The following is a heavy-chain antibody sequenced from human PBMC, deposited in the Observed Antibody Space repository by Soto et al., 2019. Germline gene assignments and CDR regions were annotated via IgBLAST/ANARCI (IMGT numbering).Heavy chain of an antibody. CDR3: ARRPRSYDFWSGYQDWFDP. D-gene: IGHD3-3*01. CDR1: GGSISSSSYY. J-gene: IGHJ5*02. V-gene: IGHV4-39*01. CDR2: IYYSGST. Sequence: SETLSLTCTVSGGSISSSSYYWGWIRQTPGKGLEWIGRIYYSGSTYYNPSLKSRVTISVDTSKNQFSLKLSSVTAADTAVYYCARRPRSYDFWSGYQDWFDPWGQGTLVTVSS.